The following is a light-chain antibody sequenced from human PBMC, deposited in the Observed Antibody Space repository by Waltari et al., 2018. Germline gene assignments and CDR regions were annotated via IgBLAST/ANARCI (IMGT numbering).Light chain of an antibody. Sequence: QSALTQPRSVSGSPGQSVTISCTGTSSDVGGYNYVSWYQQHPGKAPKLVIFDVNRRPSGGPDRFSGSKSGNTASLTISGLQAEDETDYYCCSYAGNYILIFGGGTKLTVL. J-gene: IGLJ2*01. CDR1: SSDVGGYNY. CDR2: DVN. V-gene: IGLV2-11*01. CDR3: CSYAGNYILI.